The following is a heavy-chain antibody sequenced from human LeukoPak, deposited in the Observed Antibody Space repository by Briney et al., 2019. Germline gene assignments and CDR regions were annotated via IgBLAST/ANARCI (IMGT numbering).Heavy chain of an antibody. V-gene: IGHV3-21*01. CDR1: GFTFSSYS. J-gene: IGHJ6*02. CDR2: ISSSSSYI. D-gene: IGHD2-2*01. CDR3: AREEYCSSTSCRRYYYYGMDV. Sequence: GGSLRLSCAASGFTFSSYSMNWVRQAPGKGLEWVSSISSSSSYIYYADSVKGRFTISRDNTKNSLYLQMNSLRAEDTAVYYCAREEYCSSTSCRRYYYYGMDVWGQGTTVTVSS.